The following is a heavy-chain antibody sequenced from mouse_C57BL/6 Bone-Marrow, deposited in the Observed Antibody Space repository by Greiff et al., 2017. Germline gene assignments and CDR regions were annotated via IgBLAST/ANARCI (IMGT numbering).Heavy chain of an antibody. CDR1: GYTFTSYW. J-gene: IGHJ3*01. CDR2: IDPSDSYT. Sequence: QVQLQQPGAELVKPGASVKLSCKASGYTFTSYWMQWVKQRPGQGLEWIGEIDPSDSYTNYNQKFKGKATLTVDTSSSTAYMQLSSLTSEDSAVYYGARDGSSYLAWFAYWGQGTLVTVSA. CDR3: ARDGSSYLAWFAY. V-gene: IGHV1-50*01. D-gene: IGHD1-1*01.